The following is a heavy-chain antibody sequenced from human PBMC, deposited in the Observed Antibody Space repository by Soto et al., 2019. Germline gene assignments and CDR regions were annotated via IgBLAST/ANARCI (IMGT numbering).Heavy chain of an antibody. CDR1: GYSFTKYW. CDR2: IYPDDSDI. D-gene: IGHD3-3*01. V-gene: IGHV5-51*01. CDR3: ARDLVFGVVIEGYYYGMDV. Sequence: PGESLKISCKVSGYSFTKYWIGWVRQMPGKGLEWMGIIYPDDSDIRYSPSFQGRFTISRDNSKNTLYLQMNSLRAEDTAVYYCARDLVFGVVIEGYYYGMDVWGQGTTVTVSS. J-gene: IGHJ6*02.